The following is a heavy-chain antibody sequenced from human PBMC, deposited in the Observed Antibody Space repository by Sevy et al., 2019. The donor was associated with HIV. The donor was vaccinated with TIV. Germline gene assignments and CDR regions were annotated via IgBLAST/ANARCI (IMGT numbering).Heavy chain of an antibody. CDR1: GFTVNSNY. Sequence: GGSLRLSCAASGFTVNSNYMSWVRQAPGKGLEWVSVIYSGGSTYYADSVKGRFTISRDNSKNTLYLQMNSLRAEDTAVYYCARVGSGYYYYYRMDVWGQGTTVTVSS. D-gene: IGHD2-15*01. CDR3: ARVGSGYYYYYRMDV. CDR2: IYSGGST. J-gene: IGHJ6*02. V-gene: IGHV3-53*01.